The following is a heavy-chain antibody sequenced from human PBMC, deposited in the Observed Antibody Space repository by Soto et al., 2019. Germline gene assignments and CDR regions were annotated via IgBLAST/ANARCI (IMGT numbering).Heavy chain of an antibody. CDR2: INSDGSTT. J-gene: IGHJ3*01. Sequence: GGSLRLSCAASGFSFSNNWMHWVRQAPGKGLVWVSRINSDGSTTNYADSVKGRFAISRDNAKNTLYLQMNSLRAEDTAVYYCERSHHFDSGTYACDVWGQGTLVPV. CDR3: ERSHHFDSGTYACDV. D-gene: IGHD3-10*01. V-gene: IGHV3-74*01. CDR1: GFSFSNNW.